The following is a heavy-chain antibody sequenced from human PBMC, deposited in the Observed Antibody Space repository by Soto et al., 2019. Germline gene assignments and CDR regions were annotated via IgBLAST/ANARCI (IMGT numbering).Heavy chain of an antibody. J-gene: IGHJ5*02. V-gene: IGHV4-59*08. CDR2: IHYSGST. D-gene: IGHD2-2*01. CDR3: ARVPDR. CDR1: GGSITGYY. Sequence: SETLSLTCTVSGGSITGYYWSWIRQPPGKGPEWIGNIHYSGSTNYNPSLKSRVTISVDTSKNQFSLRLSSVTAAETAVYYCARVPDRWGQGTLVTVSS.